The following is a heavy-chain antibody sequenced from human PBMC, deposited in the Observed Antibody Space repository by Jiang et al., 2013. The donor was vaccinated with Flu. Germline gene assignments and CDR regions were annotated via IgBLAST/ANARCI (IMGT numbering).Heavy chain of an antibody. V-gene: IGHV4-39*01. D-gene: IGHD6-19*01. CDR1: GGSISSSSYL. CDR3: ASSNLIAVAGTVLFDY. Sequence: GLVKPSETLSLTCTVSGGSISSSSYLLGLDPPAPGKGLEWIGSIYYSGSTYYNPSLKSRVTISVDTSKNQFSLKLSSVTAADTAVYYCASSNLIAVAGTVLFDYWGQGTLVTVSS. CDR2: IYYSGST. J-gene: IGHJ4*02.